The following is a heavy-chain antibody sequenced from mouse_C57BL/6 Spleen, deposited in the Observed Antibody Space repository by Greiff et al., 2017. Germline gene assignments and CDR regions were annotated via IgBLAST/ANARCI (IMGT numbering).Heavy chain of an antibody. CDR3: TTYGNYDWFAY. V-gene: IGHV14-1*01. J-gene: IGHJ3*01. Sequence: VQLQQSGAELVRPGASVKLSCTASGFNIKDYYMHWVKQRPEQGLEWIGRIDPEDGDIEYAQKFQGKATMTADTSSNTAYLQLSSLTSEDTAVYYCTTYGNYDWFAYWGQGTLVTVSA. CDR2: IDPEDGDI. CDR1: GFNIKDYY. D-gene: IGHD2-10*02.